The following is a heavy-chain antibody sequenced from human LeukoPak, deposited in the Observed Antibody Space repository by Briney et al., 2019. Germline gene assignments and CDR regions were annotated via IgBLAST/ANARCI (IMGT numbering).Heavy chain of an antibody. CDR2: IWYDGSNK. J-gene: IGHJ4*02. Sequence: HPGRSLRLSCAASGFTFSSYGMHWVRQAPGKGLEWVAVIWYDGSNKYYADSVKGRFTTSRDNSKNTLYLQMNSLRAEDTAVYYCAREGGQWLFYFDYWGQGTLVTVSS. CDR3: AREGGQWLFYFDY. CDR1: GFTFSSYG. D-gene: IGHD6-19*01. V-gene: IGHV3-33*01.